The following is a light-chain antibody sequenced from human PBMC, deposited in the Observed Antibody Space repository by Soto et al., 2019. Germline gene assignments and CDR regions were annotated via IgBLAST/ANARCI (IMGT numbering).Light chain of an antibody. Sequence: DIQMTQSPSSLSASVGDRVTITCRASQSISSYLNWYQQKPGKAPKLLIYAASSLQSGVTSRFSGTGSGTDFTLTISNLQPADFATYYCQQSYSTPFTFGGGTKVEIK. V-gene: IGKV1-39*01. CDR2: AAS. CDR1: QSISSY. J-gene: IGKJ4*01. CDR3: QQSYSTPFT.